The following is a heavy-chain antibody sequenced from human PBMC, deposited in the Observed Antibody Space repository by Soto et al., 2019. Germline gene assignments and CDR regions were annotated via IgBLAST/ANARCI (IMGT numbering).Heavy chain of an antibody. CDR2: IYYSGST. D-gene: IGHD6-13*01. CDR3: ARDGGAAFAVNGFDP. V-gene: IGHV4-59*01. J-gene: IGHJ5*02. CDR1: GGSISSYY. Sequence: PSETLSLTCTVSGGSISSYYWSWIRQPPGKGLEWIGYIYYSGSTNYNPSLKSRVTISVDTSKNQFSLKLSSVTAADTAVYYCARDGGAAFAVNGFDPWGQGTLVTVSS.